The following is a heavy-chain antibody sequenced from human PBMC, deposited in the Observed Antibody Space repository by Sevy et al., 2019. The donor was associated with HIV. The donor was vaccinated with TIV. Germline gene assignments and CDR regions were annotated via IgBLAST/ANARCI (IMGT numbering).Heavy chain of an antibody. CDR3: ARGSTYYYDTSGYSA. CDR1: GFTFSSYS. CDR2: ISSSSSHI. D-gene: IGHD3-22*01. Sequence: GGSLRLSCAASGFTFSSYSMNWVRQAPGKGLEWVSCISSSSSHIYYADSVKGRFTISRDNAKRSQYLQMTNLRAEDTAVYYCARGSTYYYDTSGYSAWGQGTLVTVSS. V-gene: IGHV3-21*01. J-gene: IGHJ5*02.